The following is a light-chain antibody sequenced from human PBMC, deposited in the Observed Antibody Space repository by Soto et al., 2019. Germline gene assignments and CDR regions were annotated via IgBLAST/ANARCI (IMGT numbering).Light chain of an antibody. Sequence: QSVLTQPPSASGSPGQSVAISCTGTSSDVGGYNYVSWYQQHPGKAPKLMIYEVNKRPSVVTDGFSGSKSGNTASLTVSGLQAEDEADYYCSSYAGSSNVFATGTKLTVL. CDR3: SSYAGSSNV. CDR2: EVN. V-gene: IGLV2-8*01. CDR1: SSDVGGYNY. J-gene: IGLJ1*01.